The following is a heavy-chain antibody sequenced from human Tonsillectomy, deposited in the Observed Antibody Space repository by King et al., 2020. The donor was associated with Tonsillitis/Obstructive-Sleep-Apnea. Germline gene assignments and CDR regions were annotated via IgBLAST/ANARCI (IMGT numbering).Heavy chain of an antibody. CDR1: GYSFTTYW. CDR2: IYPGDSDA. CDR3: AGRRCGITRCSDGVDV. Sequence: VQLVESGAEMKKPGESLKISCKASGYSFTTYWIGWVRQMPGKGLEWMGIIYPGDSDARYGPSFQGQVTISADKSISTAYLQWSSLKASDTAMYYCAGRRCGITRCSDGVDVWGQGTTVTVSS. V-gene: IGHV5-51*01. D-gene: IGHD2-2*01. J-gene: IGHJ6*02.